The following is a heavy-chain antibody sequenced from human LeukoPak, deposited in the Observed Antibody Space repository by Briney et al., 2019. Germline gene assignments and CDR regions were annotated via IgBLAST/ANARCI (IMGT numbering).Heavy chain of an antibody. CDR3: AAGYSSGWYVRYFDY. J-gene: IGHJ4*02. D-gene: IGHD6-19*01. CDR2: ISGSGGST. Sequence: GASLRLSCAASGFTFSNYAMSWVRQAPGKGLEWVSAISGSGGSTYYADSVKGRFTISRDNSKNTLYLQMNSLRAEDTAVYYCAAGYSSGWYVRYFDYWGQGTLVTVSS. CDR1: GFTFSNYA. V-gene: IGHV3-23*01.